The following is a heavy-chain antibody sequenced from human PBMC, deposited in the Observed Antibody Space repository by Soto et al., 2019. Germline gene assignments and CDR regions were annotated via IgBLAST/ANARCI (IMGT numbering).Heavy chain of an antibody. CDR1: GGSVSSGSYY. Sequence: SETLSLTCTVSGGSVSSGSYYWSWIRQPPGKGLEWIGYIYYSGSTNYNPSLKSRVTISVDTSKNQFSLKLSSVTAADTAVYYCARAPLRYYGSGSYREDWFDPWGQGTLVTVSS. D-gene: IGHD3-10*01. CDR2: IYYSGST. V-gene: IGHV4-61*01. J-gene: IGHJ5*02. CDR3: ARAPLRYYGSGSYREDWFDP.